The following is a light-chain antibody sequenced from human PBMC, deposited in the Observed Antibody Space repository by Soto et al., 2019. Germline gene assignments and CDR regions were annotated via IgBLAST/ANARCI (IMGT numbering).Light chain of an antibody. Sequence: DIQMTQSPSSLSASVGDRVTITCRASQGISTYLNWYQKKPGKAPKLLIYAASSLQSGVPSRFSGSGSETVFTLTISSLQPEDFATYSCQQSYSSTWTSGQGTKVEI. V-gene: IGKV1-39*01. CDR2: AAS. J-gene: IGKJ1*01. CDR3: QQSYSSTWT. CDR1: QGISTY.